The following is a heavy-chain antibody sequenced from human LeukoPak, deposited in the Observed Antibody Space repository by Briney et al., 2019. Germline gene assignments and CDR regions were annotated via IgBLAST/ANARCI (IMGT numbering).Heavy chain of an antibody. CDR2: IRYDGSNK. CDR3: ARAGGGYGFPFDY. CDR1: GFTFSSYG. V-gene: IGHV3-30*02. J-gene: IGHJ4*02. D-gene: IGHD5-18*01. Sequence: GGSLRLSCAASGFTFSSYGMHWVRQAPGKGLEWVAFIRYDGSNKYYADSVKGRFTISRDNSKNTLYLQMNSLRAEDTAVYYCARAGGGYGFPFDYWGQGTLVTVSS.